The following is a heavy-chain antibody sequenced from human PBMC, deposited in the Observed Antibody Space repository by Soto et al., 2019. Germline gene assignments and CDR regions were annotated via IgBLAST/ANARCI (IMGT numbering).Heavy chain of an antibody. Sequence: QVQLQESGPGLVKPSETLSLTCTVSGGSISSYYWSWIRQPAGKGLEWIGRIYTSGSTNYNPSLKSRVTRSVDTSKNQFSLKLSSVTAADTAVYYCAREGGSSSWHNWFDPWGQGTLVTVSS. CDR3: AREGGSSSWHNWFDP. D-gene: IGHD6-13*01. V-gene: IGHV4-4*07. CDR1: GGSISSYY. J-gene: IGHJ5*02. CDR2: IYTSGST.